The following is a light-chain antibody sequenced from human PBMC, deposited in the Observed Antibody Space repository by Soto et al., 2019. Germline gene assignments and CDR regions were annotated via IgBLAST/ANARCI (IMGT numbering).Light chain of an antibody. CDR2: GAS. V-gene: IGKV3-20*01. J-gene: IGKJ5*01. CDR3: QQYGSSIT. Sequence: EIVLTQSPGTQSLSPGERATLSCRASQSVSSSYLAWYRQKPGQAPRLLIYGASSRATGIPDRFSGSGSGTDFTLTISRLEPEDFAVYYCQQYGSSITFGQGTRLEI. CDR1: QSVSSSY.